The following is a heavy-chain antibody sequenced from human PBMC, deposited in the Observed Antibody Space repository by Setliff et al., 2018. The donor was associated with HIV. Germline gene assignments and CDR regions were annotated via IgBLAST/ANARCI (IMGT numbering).Heavy chain of an antibody. V-gene: IGHV3-21*01. Sequence: TGGSLRLSCSASGFLFYRYSLNWVRQVPGRGPEWVASISNSSRYYWVKARYGDSVRGRFTISGDYAKNSVYLQMNSLRVEDSAVYYCAREVLRGGDDAFGLWGRGTVVTVSS. J-gene: IGHJ3*01. D-gene: IGHD3-10*01. CDR2: ISNSSRYY. CDR1: GFLFYRYS. CDR3: AREVLRGGDDAFGL.